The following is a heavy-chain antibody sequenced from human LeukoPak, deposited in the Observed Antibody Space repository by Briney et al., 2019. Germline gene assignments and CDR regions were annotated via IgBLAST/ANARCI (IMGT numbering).Heavy chain of an antibody. V-gene: IGHV1-2*02. CDR2: INPNSGGT. CDR1: GYTFTSYY. D-gene: IGHD5-18*01. J-gene: IGHJ4*02. Sequence: GASVKVSCKASGYTFTSYYMHWVRQAPGQGLEWMGWINPNSGGTNYAQKFQGRVTMTRDTSISTAYMELSRLRSDDTAVYYCARKRGYSYGPLDYWGQGTLVTVSS. CDR3: ARKRGYSYGPLDY.